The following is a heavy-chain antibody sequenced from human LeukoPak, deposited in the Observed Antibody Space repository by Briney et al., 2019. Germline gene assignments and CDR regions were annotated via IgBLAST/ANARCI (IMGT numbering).Heavy chain of an antibody. CDR2: IYYSGST. V-gene: IGHV4-59*01. J-gene: IGHJ4*02. CDR1: GGSISSYY. CDR3: ARARGSSSSDY. D-gene: IGHD6-6*01. Sequence: SETLSLTCTVSGGSISSYYWSWIRQPPGKGLEWIGYIYYSGSTNYNPSLKSRVTISVDTSKNQFSLKLSSVTAEDTAVYYCARARGSSSSDYWGQGTLVTVSS.